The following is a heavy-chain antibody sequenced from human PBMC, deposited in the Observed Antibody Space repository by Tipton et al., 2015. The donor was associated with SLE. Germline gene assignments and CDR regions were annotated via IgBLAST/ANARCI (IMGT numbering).Heavy chain of an antibody. Sequence: TLSLTCTVSGDSINGYYWTWIRQPPGKGLEWVGYVYSSGFSDYNPSLRSRVTISLDTSKNQFSLRLSSATAADTAVYYCARVGHGSYDSGYNSHHYYYMDVWGKGTTVTVSS. CDR3: ARVGHGSYDSGYNSHHYYYMDV. D-gene: IGHD3-22*01. CDR1: GDSINGYY. J-gene: IGHJ6*03. V-gene: IGHV4-59*01. CDR2: VYSSGFS.